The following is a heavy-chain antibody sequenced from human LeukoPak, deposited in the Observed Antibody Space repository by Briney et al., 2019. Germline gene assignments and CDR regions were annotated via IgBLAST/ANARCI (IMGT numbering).Heavy chain of an antibody. V-gene: IGHV4-34*01. CDR3: ARIRCGHSGSVCYNH. CDR2: VSHTEGT. J-gene: IGHJ4*02. CDR1: GVSINDYY. Sequence: SETLSLTCGVFGVSINDYYWSWIRQSPGKGLEWIGEVSHTEGTRYNPSLESRVTMSVGTSEDQLSLKLIFVTAADTAVYYCARIRCGHSGSVCYNHWGLGTLVTVSS. D-gene: IGHD3-9*01.